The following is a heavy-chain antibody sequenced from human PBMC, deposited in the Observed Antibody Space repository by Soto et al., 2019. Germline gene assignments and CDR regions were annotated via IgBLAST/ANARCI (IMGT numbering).Heavy chain of an antibody. Sequence: PSETLSLTCTVSGGSISSYYWSWIRQPPGKGLEWIGYIYYGGSTNYNPSLKSRVTISVDTSKNQFSLKLSSVTAADTAVYYCARDCGGDCYNAFDIWGQGTMVTVSS. V-gene: IGHV4-59*01. D-gene: IGHD2-21*02. CDR3: ARDCGGDCYNAFDI. J-gene: IGHJ3*02. CDR2: IYYGGST. CDR1: GGSISSYY.